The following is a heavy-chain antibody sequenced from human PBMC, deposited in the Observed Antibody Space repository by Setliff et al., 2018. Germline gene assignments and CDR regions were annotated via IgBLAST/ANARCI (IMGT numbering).Heavy chain of an antibody. J-gene: IGHJ4*02. CDR2: IRPYSGNT. D-gene: IGHD6-19*01. V-gene: IGHV1-18*01. CDR1: GFRFTNFG. CDR3: VRSSAPQVVLAADFDF. Sequence: ASVKVSCKTSGFRFTNFGFSWVRQAPGQGPEWLGSIRPYSGNTNYPQWLQDRVTMTIDTSATTVYMELKSLRSDDTAVYYCVRSSAPQVVLAADFDFWGQGTPVTVSS.